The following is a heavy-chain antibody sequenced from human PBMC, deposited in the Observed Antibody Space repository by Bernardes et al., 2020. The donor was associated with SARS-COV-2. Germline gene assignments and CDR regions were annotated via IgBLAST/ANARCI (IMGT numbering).Heavy chain of an antibody. CDR1: GFSFSRHA. D-gene: IGHD2-21*02. CDR2: VTGDGGII. J-gene: IGHJ2*01. CDR3: ARDFVVGDDLWYFDV. V-gene: IGHV3-23*01. Sequence: GSLRLSCVGSGFSFSRHAMGWARQAPGRGLEWASGVTGDGGIIFYADSVKGRFTISKDSSKNIVYLQMNSLTAEDTAMYYCARDFVVGDDLWYFDVWGRGSPVIVSP.